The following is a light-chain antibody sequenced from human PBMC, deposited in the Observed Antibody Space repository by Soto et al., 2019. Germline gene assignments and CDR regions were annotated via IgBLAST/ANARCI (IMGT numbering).Light chain of an antibody. CDR2: GTS. CDR3: QQCGSLPGT. V-gene: IGKV3-20*01. CDR1: QTVNGNY. J-gene: IGKJ1*01. Sequence: ETVLTQSPGTLSLSPGERATLSCRASQTVNGNYLGWYQQEPGQAPRLLIYGTSSRATGIPDRFSGSGSGTDFTLTISRLEPEDFAVYYCQQCGSLPGTFGQGTKV.